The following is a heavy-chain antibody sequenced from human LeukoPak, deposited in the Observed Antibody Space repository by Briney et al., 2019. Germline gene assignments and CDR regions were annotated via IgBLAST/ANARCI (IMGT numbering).Heavy chain of an antibody. V-gene: IGHV3-64*04. J-gene: IGHJ4*02. CDR1: GFTFSSYA. CDR2: ISSNGGST. D-gene: IGHD6-13*01. Sequence: GGSLRLSCSASGFTFSSYAMHWVRQAPGKGLEYVSAISSNGGSTYYADSVKGRFTFSRDNSKNTLYLQMNSLRAEDTAVYYCARDLSYSSSWYYFDYWGQGTLVTVSS. CDR3: ARDLSYSSSWYYFDY.